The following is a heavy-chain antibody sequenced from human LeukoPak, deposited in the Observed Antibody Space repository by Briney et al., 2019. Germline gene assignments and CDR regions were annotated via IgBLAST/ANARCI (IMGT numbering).Heavy chain of an antibody. J-gene: IGHJ4*02. CDR3: ARDLGTTLTTVTTGDY. CDR2: ISGFNT. D-gene: IGHD4-17*01. V-gene: IGHV3-23*01. Sequence: PGGSLRLSCTTSGFAFSNYAMNWVRQAPGKGLEWVSGISGFNTYYADSVRGRFTISRDNSKNVMYLQMNSLRAEDTAVYYCARDLGTTLTTVTTGDYWGQGTLVTVSS. CDR1: GFAFSNYA.